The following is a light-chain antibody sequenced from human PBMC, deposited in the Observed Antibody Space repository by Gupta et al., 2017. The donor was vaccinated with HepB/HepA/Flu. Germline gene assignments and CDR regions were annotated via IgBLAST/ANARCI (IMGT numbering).Light chain of an antibody. CDR2: GNS. Sequence: QSVLTQPPSVSGAPGKRVTISCTGSSSNIGAGYDVHWYQQLPGTAPKLLIYGNSNRPSGVPDRFSGSKSGTSASLAITGLQAEDEADYYCQSYDSSLSGSEVFGGGTKLTVL. CDR3: QSYDSSLSGSEV. V-gene: IGLV1-40*01. CDR1: SSNIGAGYD. J-gene: IGLJ2*01.